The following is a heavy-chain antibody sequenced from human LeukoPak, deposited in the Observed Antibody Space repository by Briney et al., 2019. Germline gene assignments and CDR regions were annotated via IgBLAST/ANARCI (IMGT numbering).Heavy chain of an antibody. CDR3: ASLGSGSSPIIDFDY. V-gene: IGHV1-46*01. D-gene: IGHD3-10*01. CDR2: IDPSGGST. CDR1: GYSFTSYY. Sequence: ASVTVSCKASGYSFTSYYMHWVRQAPGQGLEWMGIIDPSGGSTNYAQKFQGRITMTRDTSTSTVYMELSSLRSEDTAIYYCASLGSGSSPIIDFDYWGQGTLVTVSS. J-gene: IGHJ4*02.